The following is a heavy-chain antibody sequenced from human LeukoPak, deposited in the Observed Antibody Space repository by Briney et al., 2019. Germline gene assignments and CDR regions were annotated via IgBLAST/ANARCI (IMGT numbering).Heavy chain of an antibody. D-gene: IGHD1-26*01. CDR3: AKGRGLGGRPGNLEY. CDR1: EYTFTGYY. V-gene: IGHV1-2*02. J-gene: IGHJ4*02. CDR2: INPNSAGT. Sequence: ASVKVSWKASEYTFTGYYIHWVAQALGQGLEGMGWINPNSAGTTYAQKFPGRVTMTSDTSISTAYMDLTRLTSDDTAIYYCAKGRGLGGRPGNLEYSGQGTLVTVSS.